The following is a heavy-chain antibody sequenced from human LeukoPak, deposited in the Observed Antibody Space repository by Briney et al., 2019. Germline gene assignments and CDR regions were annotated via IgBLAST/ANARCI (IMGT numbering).Heavy chain of an antibody. CDR2: IYYSGST. V-gene: IGHV4-39*01. CDR1: GASIGSNSFY. D-gene: IGHD6-13*01. CDR3: ARLPSIASAGPWGAFDY. J-gene: IGHJ4*02. Sequence: SETLSLTCTVSGASIGSNSFYWGWIRQPPGKGLGWIGSIYYSGSTYYNPSLKSRVTISVDTSMNQFSLRLSSVSAADTAVYYCARLPSIASAGPWGAFDYWGQGTLVTVSS.